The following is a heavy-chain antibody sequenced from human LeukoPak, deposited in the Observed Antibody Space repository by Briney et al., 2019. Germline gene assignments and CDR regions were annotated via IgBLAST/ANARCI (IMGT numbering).Heavy chain of an antibody. J-gene: IGHJ4*02. CDR3: ARSLPDYFDY. CDR2: ISGDGGTT. Sequence: GGSLRLSCAASGFTFDDYAMHWVRQAPGKGLEWVSLISGDGGTTYSADSVKGRFTISRDNSKNSLYLQMNSLRTEDTALYYCARSLPDYFDYWGQGTLVTVST. CDR1: GFTFDDYA. V-gene: IGHV3-43*02.